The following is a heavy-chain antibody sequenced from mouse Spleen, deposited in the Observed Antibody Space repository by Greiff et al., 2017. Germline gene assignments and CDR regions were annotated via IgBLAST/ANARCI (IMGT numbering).Heavy chain of an antibody. J-gene: IGHJ4*01. CDR2: IYPGSGST. V-gene: IGHV1-81*01. D-gene: IGHD2-1*01. CDR1: GYTFTDYG. Sequence: VQLQQSGPELVKPGASVKMSCKASGYTFTDYGISWVKQRTGQGLEWIGEIYPGSGSTYYNEKFKGKATLTADKSSNTAYMQLSSLTSEDSAVYFCARLDGNYAMDYWGQGTSVTVSS. CDR3: ARLDGNYAMDY.